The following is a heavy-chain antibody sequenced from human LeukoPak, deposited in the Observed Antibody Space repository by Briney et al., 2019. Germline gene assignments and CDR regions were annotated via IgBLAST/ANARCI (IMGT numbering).Heavy chain of an antibody. CDR3: ARDLRYTSSWLGDWYFDL. D-gene: IGHD6-13*01. Sequence: PGGSLRLSCAASGFTLSSYWMSWVRQAPGKGLEWVANIMQDGSEKYYVDSVKGRFTISRDNAKNSLFLQMSSLRAEDTALYYCARDLRYTSSWLGDWYFDLWGRGTLVTVSS. CDR2: IMQDGSEK. J-gene: IGHJ2*01. V-gene: IGHV3-7*01. CDR1: GFTLSSYW.